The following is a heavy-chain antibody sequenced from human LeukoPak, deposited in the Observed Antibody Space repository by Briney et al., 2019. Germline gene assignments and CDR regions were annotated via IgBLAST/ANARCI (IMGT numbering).Heavy chain of an antibody. Sequence: GGSLRLSCAASGFTFSSYAMSWVRQAPGKGLEWVSAISGGDTFYADSVKGRFTISRDNSKNTLYLRVNSLRAEDTAVYYCARREYDILTGYYSFDYWGQGTLVTVSS. J-gene: IGHJ4*02. CDR1: GFTFSSYA. V-gene: IGHV3-23*01. CDR3: ARREYDILTGYYSFDY. D-gene: IGHD3-9*01. CDR2: ISGGDT.